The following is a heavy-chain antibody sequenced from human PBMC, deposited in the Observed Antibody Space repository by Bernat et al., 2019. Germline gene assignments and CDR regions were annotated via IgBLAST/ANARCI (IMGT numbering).Heavy chain of an antibody. J-gene: IGHJ4*02. CDR3: ATWRRGFAS. CDR2: IYYSGNP. CDR1: GGSISRSSYY. Sequence: QLQLQESGPGLVKPSETLSLTCTVSGGSISRSSYYWGWIRQPPGRGLGWIGSIYYSGNPYDNPSLRSRVTISVDTSKNQLSLKLGFVTAADAAVYYCATWRRGFASWGQGTLVTVSS. D-gene: IGHD3-10*01. V-gene: IGHV4-39*01.